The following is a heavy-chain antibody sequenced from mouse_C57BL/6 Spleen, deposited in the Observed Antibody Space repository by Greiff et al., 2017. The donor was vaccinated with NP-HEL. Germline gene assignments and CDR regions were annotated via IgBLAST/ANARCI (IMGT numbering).Heavy chain of an antibody. CDR1: GYAFSSYW. CDR3: ARFITTVVAIDY. Sequence: QVQLQQSGAELVKPGASVKISCKASGYAFSSYWMNWVKQRPGKGLEWIGKIYPGDGDTNYNGKFKGKATLTADKSSSTAYMQLSSLTSEDSAVYFCARFITTVVAIDYWGQGTTLTVSS. D-gene: IGHD1-1*01. J-gene: IGHJ2*01. CDR2: IYPGDGDT. V-gene: IGHV1-80*01.